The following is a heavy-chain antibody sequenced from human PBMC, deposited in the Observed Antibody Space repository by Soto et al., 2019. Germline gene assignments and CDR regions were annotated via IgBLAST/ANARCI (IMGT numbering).Heavy chain of an antibody. D-gene: IGHD6-19*01. CDR3: ARDTSGWSLNGLDV. J-gene: IGHJ6*02. CDR2: INPGGGSA. CDR1: GSAITRYY. V-gene: IGHV1-46*01. Sequence: QVDLVQSGAEVKKPGASVTISCKASGSAITRYYIHWVRQAPGRGLEWMGIINPGGGSASYAQKFHDRVTIDKDTSTGTVYMDLRSLRTEDTAVYYCARDTSGWSLNGLDVWGQGTTVNVSS.